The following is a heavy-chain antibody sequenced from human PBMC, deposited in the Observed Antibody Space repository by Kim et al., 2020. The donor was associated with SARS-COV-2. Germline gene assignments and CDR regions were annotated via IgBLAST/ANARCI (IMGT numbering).Heavy chain of an antibody. CDR3: AKDFHSTWPNYFDA. J-gene: IGHJ4*02. V-gene: IGHV3-9*01. CDR1: GFDFAGFA. CDR2: ITWNNNHI. D-gene: IGHD2-2*01. Sequence: GGSLRLSCVASGFDFAGFAMHWLRQVPGKGLEWVSGITWNNNHIDYADSVKGRFTISKDNARNSLYLQMNSLRPEDTALYYCAKDFHSTWPNYFDAWGQGTLVTVSS.